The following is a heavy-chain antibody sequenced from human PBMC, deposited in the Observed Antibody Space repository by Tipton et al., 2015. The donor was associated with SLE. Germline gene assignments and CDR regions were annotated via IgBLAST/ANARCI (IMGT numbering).Heavy chain of an antibody. Sequence: SLRLSCAASGFTFSDYYMSWIRQAPGKGLEWVSYISSGGSTMYYADSVKGRFTISRDNAKNSLYLQMNSLRAEDTAVYYCARDRLRSSAYSPTHWGQGTLVTVSS. V-gene: IGHV3-11*04. CDR1: GFTFSDYY. J-gene: IGHJ4*02. CDR2: ISSGGSTM. CDR3: ARDRLRSSAYSPTH. D-gene: IGHD2-21*01.